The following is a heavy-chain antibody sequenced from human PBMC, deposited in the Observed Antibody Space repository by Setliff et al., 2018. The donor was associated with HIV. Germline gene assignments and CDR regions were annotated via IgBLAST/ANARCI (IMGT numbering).Heavy chain of an antibody. CDR3: TTYSSVYYHSDC. CDR1: GFTFSNAW. J-gene: IGHJ4*02. CDR2: IKSKSDGGAV. D-gene: IGHD3-22*01. V-gene: IGHV3-15*01. Sequence: GGSLRLSCAASGFTFSNAWMSWARQAPGKGLEWVGRIKSKSDGGAVHYAAPVKGRFTISRDDSQDTLYLEMNSLTNEDTAMYYCTTYSSVYYHSDCWGQGTLVTV.